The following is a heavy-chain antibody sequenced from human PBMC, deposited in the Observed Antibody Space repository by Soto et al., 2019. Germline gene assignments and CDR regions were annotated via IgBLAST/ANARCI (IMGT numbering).Heavy chain of an antibody. J-gene: IGHJ4*02. CDR1: GFSFSHAW. Sequence: EVQLGESGGGLVKPGGSLRLSCAASGFSFSHAWMNWVRQAPGKGLESVGRIKSRADGGTTDYVASVKGRFLISRDDSNNKLYVHMKSLKTEQTAVYYCITGTVGYSYGYWGQGPLVTVSS. CDR3: ITGTVGYSYGY. D-gene: IGHD5-18*01. CDR2: IKSRADGGTT. V-gene: IGHV3-15*01.